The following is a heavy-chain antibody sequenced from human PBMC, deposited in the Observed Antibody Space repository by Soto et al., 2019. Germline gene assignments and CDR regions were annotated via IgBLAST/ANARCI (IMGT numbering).Heavy chain of an antibody. Sequence: GGSLRLSCAASGFTFSSYAMHWVRQAPGKGLEWVAVISYDGSNKYYADSVKGRFTISRDNSKNTLYLQMNSLRAEDTAVYYCEGEKSGWYGDYWGQGTLVTVSS. CDR2: ISYDGSNK. D-gene: IGHD6-19*01. J-gene: IGHJ4*02. CDR1: GFTFSSYA. V-gene: IGHV3-30-3*01. CDR3: EGEKSGWYGDY.